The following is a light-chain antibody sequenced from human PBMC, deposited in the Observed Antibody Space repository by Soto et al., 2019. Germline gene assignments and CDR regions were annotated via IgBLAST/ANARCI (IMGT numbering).Light chain of an antibody. J-gene: IGLJ1*01. V-gene: IGLV2-23*02. CDR3: CSYAGSSTLYV. CDR1: SSDIGTYNL. CDR2: EVN. Sequence: QSVLTQPASVSGSPGQSIAISCTGTSSDIGTYNLVSWYQQHPGKAPNLTIYEVNKRPSGVSDRFSGSKSGNTASLTISGLQAEDEADYYCCSYAGSSTLYVFGTGTKVTVL.